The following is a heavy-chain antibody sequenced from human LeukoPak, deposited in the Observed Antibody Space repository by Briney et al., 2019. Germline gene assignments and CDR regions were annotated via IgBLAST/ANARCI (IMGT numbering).Heavy chain of an antibody. CDR3: ARGQWLPVFDF. Sequence: GGSLRLSCAASGFTFSSYDMNWVRQAPGKGLEWVSSISSSSTYIYYADSVKGRFTISRDNAKNSLYLQMNSLRAEDTAVYYCARGQWLPVFDFWGQGTLVTVSS. D-gene: IGHD3-22*01. CDR1: GFTFSSYD. V-gene: IGHV3-21*01. J-gene: IGHJ4*02. CDR2: ISSSSTYI.